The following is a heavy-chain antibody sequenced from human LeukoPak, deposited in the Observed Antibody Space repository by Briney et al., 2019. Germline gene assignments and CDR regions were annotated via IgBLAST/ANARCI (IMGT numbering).Heavy chain of an antibody. CDR2: INPSGGST. V-gene: IGHV1-46*01. CDR1: GYTFTSYY. Sequence: ASVKVSCKASGYTFTSYYLHWVPQALGQWLDWMGIINPSGGSTSYAQKFQGRVTMTRDMSTSTVYMELSSLRAEDTAVYYCARDHRGIYSPFDYWGQGTLVIVSS. D-gene: IGHD2-21*01. J-gene: IGHJ4*02. CDR3: ARDHRGIYSPFDY.